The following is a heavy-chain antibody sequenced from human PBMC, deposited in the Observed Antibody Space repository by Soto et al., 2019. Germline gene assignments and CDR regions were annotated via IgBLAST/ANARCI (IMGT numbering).Heavy chain of an antibody. V-gene: IGHV4-39*01. D-gene: IGHD3-16*02. J-gene: IGHJ5*02. CDR1: GGSISSSSYY. CDR3: ARHYDYIWGSYRFSFRQGVGDENWFDP. CDR2: IYYSGST. Sequence: SPTLSLTCTVSGGSISSSSYYWGWIRQPPGKGLEWIGSIYYSGSTYYNPSLKSRVTISVDTSKNQFSLKLSSVTAADTAVYYCARHYDYIWGSYRFSFRQGVGDENWFDPWGQGTLVTVSS.